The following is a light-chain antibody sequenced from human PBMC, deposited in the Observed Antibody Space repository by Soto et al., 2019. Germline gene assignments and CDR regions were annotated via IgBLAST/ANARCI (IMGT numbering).Light chain of an antibody. CDR1: SSDVGGYNY. Sequence: QSVLTQPPSASGSPGQSVTISCTGTSSDVGGYNYVSWYQQHPGKAPNLMIYEVSKRPSGVPDRFSGSKSGNTASLTVSGLQAEDEADYYCSSYAGSILYVFGTGTKVTVL. J-gene: IGLJ1*01. CDR2: EVS. V-gene: IGLV2-8*01. CDR3: SSYAGSILYV.